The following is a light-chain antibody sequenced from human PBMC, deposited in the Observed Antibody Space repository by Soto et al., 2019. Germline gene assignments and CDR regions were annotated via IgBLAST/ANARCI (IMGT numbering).Light chain of an antibody. Sequence: DIQMTQSPSSLSVSVGDRVTITCRASQSITNYLNWYQQKPGKAPKLLVYAASSLQRGVPSRFSGNGSGTDFTLTISSLQPEDFATYYCQQSDSYPYTFGQGTKLEIK. CDR3: QQSDSYPYT. J-gene: IGKJ2*01. CDR1: QSITNY. V-gene: IGKV1-39*01. CDR2: AAS.